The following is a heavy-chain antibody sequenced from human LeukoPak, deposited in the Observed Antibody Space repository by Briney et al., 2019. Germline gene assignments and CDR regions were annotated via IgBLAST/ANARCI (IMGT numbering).Heavy chain of an antibody. D-gene: IGHD5-12*01. Sequence: GGSLRLSCAASGFTVSSNYMSWVRQAPGKGLEWVSVIYSGGSTYYADSVKGRFTISRDNSKNTLYLQMNSLRAEDTAVYYCARVAYSGYDSRSLGYWGQGTLVTVSS. CDR2: IYSGGST. V-gene: IGHV3-66*01. J-gene: IGHJ4*02. CDR3: ARVAYSGYDSRSLGY. CDR1: GFTVSSNY.